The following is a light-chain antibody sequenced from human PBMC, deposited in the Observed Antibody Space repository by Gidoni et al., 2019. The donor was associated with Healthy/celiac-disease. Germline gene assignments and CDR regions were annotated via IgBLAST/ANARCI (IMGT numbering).Light chain of an antibody. V-gene: IGLV2-14*01. Sequence: QSALTQHASAAGSPGQEITISCTGTSSDVGGYNYVSWYQQHPGKAPKLMVYDVSHRPSGVSNRFSGSKSGNTASLTISGLQAEDEADYYCSSYTSSSTPVIFGGGTKLTVL. J-gene: IGLJ2*01. CDR2: DVS. CDR3: SSYTSSSTPVI. CDR1: SSDVGGYNY.